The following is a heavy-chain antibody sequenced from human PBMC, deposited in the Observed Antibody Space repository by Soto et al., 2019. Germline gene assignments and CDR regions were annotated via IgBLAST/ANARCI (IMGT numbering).Heavy chain of an antibody. CDR3: ARDYYDSSGYRLLQGMDV. CDR1: GFTFSFYW. Sequence: PCGSLRLSCAASGFTFSFYWMSWVRQAPGKGLEWLGTIKLDASEKKYVDSVKGRFTMSRDNAKNSLYLQMNSLRAEDTAVYYCARDYYDSSGYRLLQGMDVWGQGTTVTVS. CDR2: IKLDASEK. J-gene: IGHJ6*02. V-gene: IGHV3-7*01. D-gene: IGHD3-22*01.